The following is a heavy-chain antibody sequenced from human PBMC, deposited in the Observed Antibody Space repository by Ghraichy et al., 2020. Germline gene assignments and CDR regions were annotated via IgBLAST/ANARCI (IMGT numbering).Heavy chain of an antibody. D-gene: IGHD2-15*01. Sequence: GGSLRLSCAASGFTFSSYAMSWVRQAPGKGLEWVSGISNSGSSTYYADSVKGRFTISRDNSKNTLYLQMNSLRAEDTAVYYCAKEGYCSSGSCYSGWFDPWGQGTLVTVSS. V-gene: IGHV3-23*01. J-gene: IGHJ5*02. CDR2: ISNSGSST. CDR3: AKEGYCSSGSCYSGWFDP. CDR1: GFTFSSYA.